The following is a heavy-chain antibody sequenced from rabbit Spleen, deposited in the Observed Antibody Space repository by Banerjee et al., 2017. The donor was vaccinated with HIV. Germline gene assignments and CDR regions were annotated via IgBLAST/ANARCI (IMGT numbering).Heavy chain of an antibody. CDR3: ARDVDTIYFRFTL. D-gene: IGHD1-1*01. CDR1: GFSFNSGYD. CDR2: VYGGSSANT. V-gene: IGHV1S40*01. Sequence: QSLEESGGDLVKPGASLTLTCTASGFSFNSGYDVCWVRQAPGKGLEWVACVYGGSSANTYSATWAKGRFTVSKTASTTVTLQMTSLTAADTATYFCARDVDTIYFRFTLWGPGTLVTVS. J-gene: IGHJ4*01.